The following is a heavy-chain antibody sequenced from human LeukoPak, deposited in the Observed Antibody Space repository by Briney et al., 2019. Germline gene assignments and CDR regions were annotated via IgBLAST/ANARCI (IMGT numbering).Heavy chain of an antibody. D-gene: IGHD3-9*01. CDR3: ARDKGDPTPLLRYFDWSGAYFDY. Sequence: GGSLRLSCAASGFTFSSYGMHWVRQAPGKGLEWVAVIWYDGSNKYYADSVKGRFTISRDNSKNTLYLQMNSLRAEDTAVYYCARDKGDPTPLLRYFDWSGAYFDYWGQGTLVTVSS. V-gene: IGHV3-33*01. CDR1: GFTFSSYG. J-gene: IGHJ4*02. CDR2: IWYDGSNK.